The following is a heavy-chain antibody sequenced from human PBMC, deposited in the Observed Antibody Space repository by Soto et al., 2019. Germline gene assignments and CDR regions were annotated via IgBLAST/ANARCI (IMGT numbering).Heavy chain of an antibody. J-gene: IGHJ6*02. CDR3: ARSGGTGMDSSGYYYYGMDV. D-gene: IGHD3-22*01. CDR2: IYHSGST. Sequence: SETLSLTCSVSGASLISGEHYWSWIRQPPGKGLEWIGYIYHSGSTYYNPSLKSRVTISVDRSKNQFSLKLSSVTAADTAVYYCARSGGTGMDSSGYYYYGMDVWGQGTTVTVSS. CDR1: GASLISGEHY. V-gene: IGHV4-30-2*01.